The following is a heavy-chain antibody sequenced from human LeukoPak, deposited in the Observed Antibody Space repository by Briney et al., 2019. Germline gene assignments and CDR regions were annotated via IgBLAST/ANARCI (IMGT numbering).Heavy chain of an antibody. J-gene: IGHJ5*02. CDR2: INPSGGST. CDR3: ARDPVSPTGWFDP. D-gene: IGHD2/OR15-2a*01. Sequence: ASVKVSCKASGYTFTSYYMHWVRQAPGQGLEWMGIINPSGGSTSYAQKFQGSVTMTRDTSTSTVYMELSSLRSEDTAVYYCARDPVSPTGWFDPWGQGTLVTVSS. V-gene: IGHV1-46*01. CDR1: GYTFTSYY.